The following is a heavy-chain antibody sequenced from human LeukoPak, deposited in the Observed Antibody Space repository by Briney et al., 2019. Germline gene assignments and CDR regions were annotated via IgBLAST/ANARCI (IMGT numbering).Heavy chain of an antibody. Sequence: ASVKVSCKASGYTFTSYYMHWVRQAPGQGLEWMGLINPTGGSTGYAQKFQGRVTMTRDMSTSTDYMELSSLRPEDTAIYYCARDNSVGDNAWWFDPWGQGTLVTVSS. CDR2: INPTGGST. V-gene: IGHV1-46*01. CDR3: ARDNSVGDNAWWFDP. CDR1: GYTFTSYY. D-gene: IGHD1-26*01. J-gene: IGHJ5*02.